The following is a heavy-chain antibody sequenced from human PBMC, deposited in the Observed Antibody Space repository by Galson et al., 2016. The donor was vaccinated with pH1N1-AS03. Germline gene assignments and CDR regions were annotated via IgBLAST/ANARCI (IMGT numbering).Heavy chain of an antibody. CDR3: ARPAHDFGRPYHMDV. D-gene: IGHD3/OR15-3a*01. J-gene: IGHJ6*02. CDR2: IWYDGSKE. V-gene: IGHV3-33*01. Sequence: SLRLSCAASGFTFRSFGMHWARQAPGKGLEWVAVIWYDGSKEEYADSVKGRFTISRDNSKNTLFLQMKSLGVEDTAVYYCARPAHDFGRPYHMDVWGQGTTVTVSS. CDR1: GFTFRSFG.